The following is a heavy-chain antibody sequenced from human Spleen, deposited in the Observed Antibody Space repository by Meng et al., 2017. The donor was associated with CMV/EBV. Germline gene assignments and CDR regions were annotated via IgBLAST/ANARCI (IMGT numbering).Heavy chain of an antibody. V-gene: IGHV4-31*03. Sequence: CTVSGASISGGGYYWSWIRQFPGKGLEWIGYIHYSGSTSYNPSLKSRVIISSDTSKNQFSLRLTSVTAADTAVYYCARDVSLAAYFDYWGQGTPVTVSS. CDR1: GASISGGGYY. D-gene: IGHD3-16*02. J-gene: IGHJ4*02. CDR3: ARDVSLAAYFDY. CDR2: IHYSGST.